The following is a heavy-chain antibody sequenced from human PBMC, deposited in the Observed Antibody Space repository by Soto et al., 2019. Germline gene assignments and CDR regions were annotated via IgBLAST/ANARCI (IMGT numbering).Heavy chain of an antibody. CDR2: IYYSGST. J-gene: IGHJ4*02. V-gene: IGHV4-31*03. D-gene: IGHD3-22*01. CDR1: GGSISSGAYY. CDR3: ARANCFDSSGPFDY. Sequence: TSETLSLTCTVSGGSISSGAYYWSWIRQHPGKGLEWIGYIYYSGSTYYNPSLESRVTLSVDTSRKQFSLKVSSVTAADTAVYYCARANCFDSSGPFDYWGPGTLVTVSS.